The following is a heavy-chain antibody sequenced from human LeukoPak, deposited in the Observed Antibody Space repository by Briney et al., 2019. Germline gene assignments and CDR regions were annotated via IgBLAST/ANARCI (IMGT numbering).Heavy chain of an antibody. J-gene: IGHJ4*02. CDR1: GGSFSGYY. Sequence: PSETLSLTCAVYGGSFSGYYWSWIRQPPGKGLEWIGEINHSGSTNYNPSLKSRVTISVDTSKNQFSLKLSSVTAADTAVYYCARSSNYYDSSGPPDLFDYWGQGTLVTVSS. CDR2: INHSGST. V-gene: IGHV4-34*01. D-gene: IGHD3-22*01. CDR3: ARSSNYYDSSGPPDLFDY.